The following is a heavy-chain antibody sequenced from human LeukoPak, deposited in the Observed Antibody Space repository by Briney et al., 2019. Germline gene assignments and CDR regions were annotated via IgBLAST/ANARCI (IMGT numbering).Heavy chain of an antibody. CDR2: IYYSGST. J-gene: IGHJ4*02. CDR1: GGSISSYY. Sequence: SETLSLTCTVSGGSISSYYWSWIRQPPGKGLEWIGYIYYSGSTNYNPSLKSRVTISVDTSKNQFSLKLSSVTAADTAVYYCARDLDYWGQGTLVTVSS. V-gene: IGHV4-59*01. CDR3: ARDLDY.